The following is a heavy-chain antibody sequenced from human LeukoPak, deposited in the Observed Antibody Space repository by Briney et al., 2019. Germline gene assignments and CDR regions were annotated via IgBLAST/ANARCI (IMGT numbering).Heavy chain of an antibody. D-gene: IGHD4-17*01. V-gene: IGHV4-59*08. CDR2: IYYSGST. Sequence: SETLSLTCTVSGGSIRSYYWSWIRQPPGKGLEWIGYIYYSGSTNFNPSLKSRVTISVDTSKNQFSLKLSSVTAADTAVYYCARAYGDYVSGAFDIWGQGTMVTVSS. CDR3: ARAYGDYVSGAFDI. J-gene: IGHJ3*02. CDR1: GGSIRSYY.